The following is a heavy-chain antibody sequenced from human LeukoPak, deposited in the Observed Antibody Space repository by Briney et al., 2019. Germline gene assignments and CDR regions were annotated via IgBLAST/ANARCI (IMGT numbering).Heavy chain of an antibody. CDR1: GYTFTTYW. J-gene: IGHJ4*02. D-gene: IGHD2-21*02. CDR3: ARQFTAYDY. V-gene: IGHV5-51*01. Sequence: GESWKISCKGSGYTFTTYWIGWVRQMPGKGLEWMGIIYPGDSDTRYSPSFQGQVTFSVDKSISTAYLQWSSLQASDTAIYYCARQFTAYDYWGQGTLVTVSS. CDR2: IYPGDSDT.